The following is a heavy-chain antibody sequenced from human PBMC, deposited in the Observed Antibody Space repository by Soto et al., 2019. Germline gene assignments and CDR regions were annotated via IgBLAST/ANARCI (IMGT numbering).Heavy chain of an antibody. J-gene: IGHJ4*02. Sequence: QVQLVQSGAEVKKPGSSVKVSCTASGGSLRNSVISWVRQAPAQRLEWMGGVIPILGTANYAQKFQGRVTKTADEATSTAYMDLSSLSPDDTAVYYCARLGHPGHWGPGTLVTVSS. CDR2: VIPILGTA. V-gene: IGHV1-69*01. CDR3: ARLGHPGH. CDR1: GGSLRNSV.